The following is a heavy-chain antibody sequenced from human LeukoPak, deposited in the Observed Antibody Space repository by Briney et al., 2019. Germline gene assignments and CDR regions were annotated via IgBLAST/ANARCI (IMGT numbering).Heavy chain of an antibody. CDR2: IFHSGST. Sequence: PSETLSLTCAVSGGSISSGGYSWSWIRQPPGKGLEWIGEIFHSGSTNYNPSLKSQVTISVDTSKNQFSLKLTSLTAADTAVYYCARHHLNGDYGLDY. J-gene: IGHJ4*01. CDR3: ARHHLNGDYGLDY. D-gene: IGHD4-17*01. CDR1: GGSISSGGYS. V-gene: IGHV4-61*08.